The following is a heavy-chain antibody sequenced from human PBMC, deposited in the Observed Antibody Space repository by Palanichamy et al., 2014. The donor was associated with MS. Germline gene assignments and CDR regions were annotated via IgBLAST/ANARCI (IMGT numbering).Heavy chain of an antibody. CDR2: SGSGGNT. D-gene: IGHD2-2*01. J-gene: IGHJ4*02. CDR1: GFTFSNHV. Sequence: EVQLLESGGGLAQPGGSLRLSCAASGFTFSNHVMSWVRQAPGKGLEWVSTSGSGGNTYYADSVKGRFTISRDNSKNMLYLQMNSLRAEDTAVYYCAKRCSSTSCKGYYFDYWGQGTLVTVSS. CDR3: AKRCSSTSCKGYYFDY. V-gene: IGHV3-23*01.